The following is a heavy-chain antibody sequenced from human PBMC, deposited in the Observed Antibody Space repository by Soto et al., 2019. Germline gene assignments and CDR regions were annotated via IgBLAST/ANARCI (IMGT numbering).Heavy chain of an antibody. Sequence: ASVKVSCKVSGYTLTELSMHWVRQAPGKGLEWMGGFDPEYGETIYAQKFQGIVTMTEDTSTDTAYIDLSSLRSEHTAVHYFATAAYYYDSSGYYFDYWGQGTLVTVYS. J-gene: IGHJ4*02. CDR3: ATAAYYYDSSGYYFDY. CDR2: FDPEYGET. CDR1: GYTLTELS. D-gene: IGHD3-22*01. V-gene: IGHV1-24*01.